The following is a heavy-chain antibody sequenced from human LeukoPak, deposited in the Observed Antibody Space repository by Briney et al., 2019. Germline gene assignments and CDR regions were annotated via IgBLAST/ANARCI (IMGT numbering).Heavy chain of an antibody. D-gene: IGHD6-13*01. V-gene: IGHV4-4*07. CDR3: ARDHEYSSSWYAFDP. Sequence: PSETLSLTCTVSGGSISSYYWSWIRQPAGKGLEWIGRIYTSGSTNYNPSLKSRVTMSVDTSKNQFSLKLSSVTAADTAVYNCARDHEYSSSWYAFDPWGQGTLVTVSS. CDR1: GGSISSYY. J-gene: IGHJ5*02. CDR2: IYTSGST.